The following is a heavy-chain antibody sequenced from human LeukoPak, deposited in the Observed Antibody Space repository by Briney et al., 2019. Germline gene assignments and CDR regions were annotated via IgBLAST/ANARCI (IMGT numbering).Heavy chain of an antibody. CDR2: INPSGGST. V-gene: IGHV1-46*01. CDR1: GYTCINYY. D-gene: IGHD3-10*01. CDR3: ARAGVRGPKPPFDY. J-gene: IGHJ4*02. Sequence: ASVKVSCKASGYTCINYYMHWVRQAPGQGLEWMGIINPSGGSTSYSQKFQGRFTMTRDTSTSTVYMELSSLRSEDTAVYYCARAGVRGPKPPFDYWGQGTLVTVSS.